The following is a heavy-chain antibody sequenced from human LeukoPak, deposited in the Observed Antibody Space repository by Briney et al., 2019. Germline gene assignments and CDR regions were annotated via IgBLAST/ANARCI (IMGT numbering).Heavy chain of an antibody. V-gene: IGHV3-30*18. D-gene: IGHD1-26*01. J-gene: IGHJ4*02. CDR2: IAYDGSKI. CDR1: GFTFSSYG. CDR3: AKDGPLYSGSEHFDT. Sequence: GGSLRLSCAASGFTFSSYGMRWVRQAPGQGLEWVAFIAYDGSKIRYADSVKGRFTISRDNSGNTLYLQMNSLRAEDTAVYYCAKDGPLYSGSEHFDTWGQGTLVTVSS.